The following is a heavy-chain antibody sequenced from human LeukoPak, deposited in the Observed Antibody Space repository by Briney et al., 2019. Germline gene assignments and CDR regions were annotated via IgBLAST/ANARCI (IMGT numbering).Heavy chain of an antibody. J-gene: IGHJ4*02. CDR1: GYFINSNYY. Sequence: PSETLSLTCTVSGYFINSNYYWGWIRQPPGKWLEWIATISHSGSTYYNPPVKSPVTISVETSKNQFSLKLSSVTAADTAVYYCARINTIMATFDYWGQGTLVTVSS. CDR3: ARINTIMATFDY. V-gene: IGHV4-38-2*02. CDR2: ISHSGST. D-gene: IGHD5-24*01.